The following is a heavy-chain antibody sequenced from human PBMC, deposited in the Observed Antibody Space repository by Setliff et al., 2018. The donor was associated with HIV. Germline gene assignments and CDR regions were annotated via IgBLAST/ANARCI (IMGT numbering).Heavy chain of an antibody. D-gene: IGHD3-22*01. V-gene: IGHV1-2*06. J-gene: IGHJ3*02. CDR1: GGTFKNFA. CDR2: IDPNSGGT. CDR3: APPFGASDSGGYEYEAFAI. Sequence: ASVKVSCKASGGTFKNFAINWVRQAPGQGLEWLGRIDPNSGGTKYAQKFQGRVTMARDTSITTAYMELSRLRSDDTAVYYCAPPFGASDSGGYEYEAFAIWGQGTMVTVSS.